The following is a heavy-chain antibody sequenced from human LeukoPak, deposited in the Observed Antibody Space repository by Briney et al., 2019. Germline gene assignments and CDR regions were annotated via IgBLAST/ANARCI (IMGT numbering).Heavy chain of an antibody. CDR2: INHSGST. Sequence: SETLSLTCAVYGGSFSGYYWSWIRQPPGKGLEWIGEINHSGSTNYNPSLKSRVTISVDTSKNQFSLKLSSVTAADTAVYYCARHSGYFRVGYFDYWGQGTLVTVSS. D-gene: IGHD3-10*02. CDR3: ARHSGYFRVGYFDY. J-gene: IGHJ4*02. CDR1: GGSFSGYY. V-gene: IGHV4-34*01.